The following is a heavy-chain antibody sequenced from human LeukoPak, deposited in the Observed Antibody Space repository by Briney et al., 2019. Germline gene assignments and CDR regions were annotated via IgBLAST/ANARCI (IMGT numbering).Heavy chain of an antibody. CDR3: ARGVGAAAILQYFDL. J-gene: IGHJ2*01. Sequence: SETLSLTCTVSGGSISSYYWTWIRQPPGKGLEWIGYIYYTGTTNYNPSLKSRLTISVDTSKNQFSLKLSSVTAADTAVYYCARGVGAAAILQYFDLWGPGTLVTVSS. CDR1: GGSISSYY. D-gene: IGHD2-2*02. V-gene: IGHV4-59*01. CDR2: IYYTGTT.